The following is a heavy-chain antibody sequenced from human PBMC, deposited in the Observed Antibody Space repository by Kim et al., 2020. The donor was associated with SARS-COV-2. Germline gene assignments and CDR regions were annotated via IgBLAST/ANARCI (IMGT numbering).Heavy chain of an antibody. V-gene: IGHV1-18*01. J-gene: IGHJ5*02. CDR2: ISAYNGNT. D-gene: IGHD2-2*02. Sequence: ASVKVSCKASGYTFTSYGISWVRQAPGQGLEWMGWISAYNGNTNYAQKLQGRVTMTTDTSTSTAYMELRSLRSDDTAVYYCARVAAVVPAAIWGLRNWFDPWGQGTLVTVSS. CDR3: ARVAAVVPAAIWGLRNWFDP. CDR1: GYTFTSYG.